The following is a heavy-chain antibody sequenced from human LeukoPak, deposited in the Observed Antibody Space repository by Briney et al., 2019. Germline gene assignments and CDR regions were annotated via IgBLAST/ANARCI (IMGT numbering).Heavy chain of an antibody. Sequence: ASVKVSCKASGYTFTGYHMHWVRQAPGQGLEWMGWINPNSGGTNYAQKFQGRVTMTRDTSISTAYMELSRLRSDDTAVYYCARDGVYSSSWYSHWFDPWGQGTLVTVSS. V-gene: IGHV1-2*02. CDR2: INPNSGGT. J-gene: IGHJ5*02. D-gene: IGHD6-13*01. CDR3: ARDGVYSSSWYSHWFDP. CDR1: GYTFTGYH.